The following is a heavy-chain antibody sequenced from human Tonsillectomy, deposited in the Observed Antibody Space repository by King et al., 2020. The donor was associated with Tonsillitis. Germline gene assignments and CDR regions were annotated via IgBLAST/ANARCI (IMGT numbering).Heavy chain of an antibody. Sequence: VQLVESGGGLVQPGGSLRLSCAASGFTFSSYWMSWVRQAPGKGLEWVANIKQDGSEKYYVDSVKGRFTISRDNAKNSLYLQMNSLRAEDTAVYYCARDEDTASDGAFDIWGQGTMVTVSS. CDR1: GFTFSSYW. J-gene: IGHJ3*02. D-gene: IGHD5-18*01. CDR3: ARDEDTASDGAFDI. CDR2: IKQDGSEK. V-gene: IGHV3-7*01.